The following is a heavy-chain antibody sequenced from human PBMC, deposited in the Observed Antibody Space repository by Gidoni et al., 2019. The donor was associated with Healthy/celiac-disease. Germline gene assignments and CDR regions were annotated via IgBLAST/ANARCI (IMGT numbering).Heavy chain of an antibody. CDR2: IIPILGIA. V-gene: IGHV1-69*04. CDR3: ARYTSEDAFDI. CDR1: GGTFSSYA. J-gene: IGHJ3*02. Sequence: QVQLVQSGAEVKKPGSAVKVSCKASGGTFSSYAISWVRQAPGQGLEWMGRIIPILGIANYAQKFQGRVTITADKSTSTAYMELSSLRSEDTAVYYCARYTSEDAFDIWGQGTMVTVSS.